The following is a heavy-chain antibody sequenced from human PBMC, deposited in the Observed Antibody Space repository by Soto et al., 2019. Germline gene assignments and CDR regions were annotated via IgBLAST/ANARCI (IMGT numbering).Heavy chain of an antibody. CDR2: IYYSGST. J-gene: IGHJ4*02. CDR1: GGSISSYY. D-gene: IGHD4-17*01. V-gene: IGHV4-59*08. Sequence: QVQLQESGPGLVKPSETLSLTCTVSGGSISSYYWSWIRQPPGKGLEWIGYIYYSGSTNYNPSLKTRVTISADTSKNQFSLKLSSVTAADAAVYYCARRYGDCFAYWGQGTLVTVSS. CDR3: ARRYGDCFAY.